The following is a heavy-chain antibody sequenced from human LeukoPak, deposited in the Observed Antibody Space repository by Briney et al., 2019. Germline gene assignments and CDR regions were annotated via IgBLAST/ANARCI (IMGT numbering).Heavy chain of an antibody. J-gene: IGHJ4*02. Sequence: GGSLRLSCAASGFTFSDYSMNWVRQAPGKGLEWVSYISSSTGTIHYADSVKGRFIISRDNAKNSLYLQMNSLRAEDTAVYYCARGSRTIELGDDYWGQGTLVTVSS. CDR2: ISSSTGTI. CDR1: GFTFSDYS. D-gene: IGHD5-24*01. V-gene: IGHV3-48*04. CDR3: ARGSRTIELGDDY.